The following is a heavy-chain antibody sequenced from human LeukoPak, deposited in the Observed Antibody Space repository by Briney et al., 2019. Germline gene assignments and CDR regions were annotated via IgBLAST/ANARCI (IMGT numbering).Heavy chain of an antibody. CDR3: ASFDS. CDR2: ISTPGST. V-gene: IGHV4-4*09. J-gene: IGHJ4*02. Sequence: SETLSLTCTVSGASISTYYWSWIRQPPGKGLEWIGYISTPGSTSYSPSLQSRVTISVDTSKYQVFLKLTSVTAADTAVYYCASFDSWGQGTLVTASS. CDR1: GASISTYY.